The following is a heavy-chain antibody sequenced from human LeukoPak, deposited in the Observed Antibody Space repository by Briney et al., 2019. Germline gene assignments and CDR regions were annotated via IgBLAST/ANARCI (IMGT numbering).Heavy chain of an antibody. D-gene: IGHD3-10*01. J-gene: IGHJ6*02. Sequence: ASVRVSCTASGYTFTSYDINWVRQAPGQGGGRMGWMNPNRGNTGYAQKLQGRVTMTRNTSISTAYMELSSLRSEDTTVYYCARRLMVRGVIRTYYYYGMDVWGQGTTVTVSS. V-gene: IGHV1-8*01. CDR3: ARRLMVRGVIRTYYYYGMDV. CDR2: MNPNRGNT. CDR1: GYTFTSYD.